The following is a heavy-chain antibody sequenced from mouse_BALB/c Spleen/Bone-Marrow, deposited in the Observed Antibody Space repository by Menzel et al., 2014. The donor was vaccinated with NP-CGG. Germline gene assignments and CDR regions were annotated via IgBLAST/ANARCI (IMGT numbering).Heavy chain of an antibody. J-gene: IGHJ2*01. CDR2: IHPNSGNT. Sequence: QVQLQQSGSALVRPGASVRLSCKASGCTFTNSWIHWAKQRPGQGLEWIGEIHPNSGNTNYNEKFKGKATLTVDTSSSTAYVDLSSLTSEDSSVYYCARHHRYAYYFDYWGQGTTLTVSS. CDR3: ARHHRYAYYFDY. D-gene: IGHD2-14*01. V-gene: IGHV1S130*01. CDR1: GCTFTNSW.